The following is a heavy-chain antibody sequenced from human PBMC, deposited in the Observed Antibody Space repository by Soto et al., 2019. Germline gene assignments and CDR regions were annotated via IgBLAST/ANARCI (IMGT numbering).Heavy chain of an antibody. J-gene: IGHJ5*02. CDR1: GGSISSGDYY. Sequence: QVQLQESGPGLVKPSQTLSLTCTVSGGSISSGDYYWSWIRQPPGKGLEWIRHIYYSGSTYYNPSLKNRVTMSVDTSKHQFSLNLSSVTAADTAVYYCAREGQFHWFDPWGQGTLVTVSS. V-gene: IGHV4-30-4*01. CDR2: IYYSGST. D-gene: IGHD6-19*01. CDR3: AREGQFHWFDP.